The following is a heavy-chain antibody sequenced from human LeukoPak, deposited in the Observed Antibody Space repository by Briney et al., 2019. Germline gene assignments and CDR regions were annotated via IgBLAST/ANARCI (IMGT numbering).Heavy chain of an antibody. CDR2: ISGSGGST. Sequence: GGSLRLSCAASGFTFSSYAMSWVRQAPGKGLEWVSAISGSGGSTYYADSVKGRFTISRDNSKNTLYLQMNSLRAEDTAVHYCAKDWRAAAATYNWFDPWGQGTLVTVSS. J-gene: IGHJ5*02. V-gene: IGHV3-23*01. CDR1: GFTFSSYA. D-gene: IGHD6-13*01. CDR3: AKDWRAAAATYNWFDP.